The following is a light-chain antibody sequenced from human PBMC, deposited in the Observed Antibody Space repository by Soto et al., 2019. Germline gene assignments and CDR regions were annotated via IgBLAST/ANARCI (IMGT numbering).Light chain of an antibody. CDR2: AAS. J-gene: IGKJ5*01. CDR1: QSISSF. CDR3: QQSYRTPFT. Sequence: IQVTQSPSSLSASVGDRVTVTCRASQSISSFLNWYQQKPGKAPKLLIYAASSLQSGVPSRFRGGGSGTDFTLTIISLQPEDFATYYCQQSYRTPFTFGQGTRLEIK. V-gene: IGKV1-39*01.